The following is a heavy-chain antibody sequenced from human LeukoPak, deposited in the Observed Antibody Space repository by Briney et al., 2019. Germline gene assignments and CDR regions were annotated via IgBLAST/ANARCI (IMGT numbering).Heavy chain of an antibody. D-gene: IGHD5-18*01. CDR3: VRADAKKTAMVDY. Sequence: PGGSLRLSCEASGFTFSTHNMNWVRQAPGKGLEWVSSISSGSTYIFYADSVKDRFTISRDNAKNSLYLQMNSLRVEDTAVYYCVRADAKKTAMVDYWGRGTLVAVSS. CDR1: GFTFSTHN. J-gene: IGHJ4*02. CDR2: ISSGSTYI. V-gene: IGHV3-21*01.